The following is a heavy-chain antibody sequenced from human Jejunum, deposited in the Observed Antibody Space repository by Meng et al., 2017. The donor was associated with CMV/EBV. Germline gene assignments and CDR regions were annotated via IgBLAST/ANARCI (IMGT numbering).Heavy chain of an antibody. D-gene: IGHD4-17*01. J-gene: IGHJ4*02. V-gene: IGHV4-38-2*01. CDR2: IYHNGNS. CDR3: ARHGDLPDFDY. Sequence: QGHLQESGPGLVRAFADLATPLPGSGGLNRKGYFRGWIRQPPGKGLEWIASIYHNGNSHSNPSLKSRLTISVDTSKNQFSLSLISVTAADTGVYYCARHGDLPDFDYWGQGALVTVSS. CDR1: GGLNRKGYF.